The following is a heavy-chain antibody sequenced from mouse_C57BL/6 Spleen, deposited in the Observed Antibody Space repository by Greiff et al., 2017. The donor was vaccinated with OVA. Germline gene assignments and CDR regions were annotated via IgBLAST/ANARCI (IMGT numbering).Heavy chain of an antibody. V-gene: IGHV1-76*01. Sequence: LVESGAELVRPGASVKLSCKASGYTFTDYYINWVKQRPGQGLEWIARIYPGSGNTYYNEKFKGKATLTAEKSSSTAYMQLSSLTSEDSAVYFCARWGGPYAMDYWGQGTSVTVSS. J-gene: IGHJ4*01. CDR2: IYPGSGNT. CDR3: ARWGGPYAMDY. D-gene: IGHD1-1*02. CDR1: GYTFTDYY.